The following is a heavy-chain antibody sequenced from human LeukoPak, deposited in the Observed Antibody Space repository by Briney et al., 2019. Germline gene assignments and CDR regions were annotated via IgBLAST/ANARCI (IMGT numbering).Heavy chain of an antibody. CDR1: GYTFPGYY. Sequence: ASVKVSCQSSGYTFPGYYMHWVRPAPGQGLEWVGWINPNSGGTNYAQKFQGRVTMTRDTSISTAYMELSRLRSDDTAMYYCARDPWAYSSSWGADYWGQGTLVTVSS. V-gene: IGHV1-2*02. D-gene: IGHD6-13*01. CDR2: INPNSGGT. CDR3: ARDPWAYSSSWGADY. J-gene: IGHJ4*02.